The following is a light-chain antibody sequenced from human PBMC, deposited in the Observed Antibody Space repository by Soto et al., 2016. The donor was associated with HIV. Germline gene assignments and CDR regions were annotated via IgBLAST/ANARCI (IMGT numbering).Light chain of an antibody. Sequence: YVLTQPPSVSVAPGKTANISCGGNNIGSKSVYWYQQKSGQAPVLVVYDDSDRPSGITERFSGSNSGNTATLTISRVEAGDEADYYCQVWDTSSDVVFGGGTKLDRP. CDR2: DDS. J-gene: IGLJ2*01. V-gene: IGLV3-21*03. CDR3: QVWDTSSDVV. CDR1: NIGSKS.